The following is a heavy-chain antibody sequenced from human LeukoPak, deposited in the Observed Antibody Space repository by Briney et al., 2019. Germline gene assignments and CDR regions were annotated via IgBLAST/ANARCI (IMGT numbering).Heavy chain of an antibody. D-gene: IGHD3-3*01. CDR2: INPNSGGT. CDR3: ARGSEVLRFLEWLSVDP. Sequence: ASVKVSCKTSGYTFTGYYMHWVRQAPGQGLEWMGWINPNSGGTNYARKFQGRVTMTRDTSISTAYMELSRLRSDDTAVYYCARGSEVLRFLEWLSVDPWGQGTLVTVSS. CDR1: GYTFTGYY. J-gene: IGHJ5*02. V-gene: IGHV1-2*02.